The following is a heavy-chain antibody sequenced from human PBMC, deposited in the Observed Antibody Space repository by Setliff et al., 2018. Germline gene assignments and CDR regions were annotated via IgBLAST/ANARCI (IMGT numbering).Heavy chain of an antibody. J-gene: IGHJ3*02. CDR2: IYPVDSDT. CDR3: ARVGPLTDDAFDI. CDR1: GYTFTNYW. V-gene: IGHV5-51*01. D-gene: IGHD1-26*01. Sequence: GESLKISCKGSGYTFTNYWIAWVRQMPGKGLEYMGIIYPVDSDTTYSPSFQGQVTISADKSINTAYLQWSSLKASDTAIYYCARVGPLTDDAFDIWGQGTMVTVS.